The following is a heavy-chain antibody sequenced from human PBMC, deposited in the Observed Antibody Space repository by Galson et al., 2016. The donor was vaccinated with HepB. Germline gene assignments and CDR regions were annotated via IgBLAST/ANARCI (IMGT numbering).Heavy chain of an antibody. CDR1: GFTVNNNY. J-gene: IGHJ3*01. D-gene: IGHD3-22*01. CDR3: ARDPYYYDSRGYTTGFAV. V-gene: IGHV3-53*01. Sequence: SLRLSCAASGFTVNNNYMNWVRQAPGKGLEWVSVIYSDGSTYYADSVKGRFTISGDNSKNMLYLQMNTLRAEDTAVYYCARDPYYYDSRGYTTGFAVWGQGTMVTVSS. CDR2: IYSDGST.